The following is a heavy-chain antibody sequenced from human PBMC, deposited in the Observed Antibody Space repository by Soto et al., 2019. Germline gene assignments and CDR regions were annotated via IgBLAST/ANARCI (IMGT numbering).Heavy chain of an antibody. Sequence: QLLESGPGLVKPSETLSLTCTVSGGSISSSSYYWGWIRQPPGKGLEWIGSIYYSGSTYYNPSLKSRVTISVDTSKNQFSLKLSSVTAADTAVYYCARQTTVTTLSYFDYWGQGTLVTVSS. CDR2: IYYSGST. CDR3: ARQTTVTTLSYFDY. D-gene: IGHD4-17*01. V-gene: IGHV4-39*01. CDR1: GGSISSSSYY. J-gene: IGHJ4*02.